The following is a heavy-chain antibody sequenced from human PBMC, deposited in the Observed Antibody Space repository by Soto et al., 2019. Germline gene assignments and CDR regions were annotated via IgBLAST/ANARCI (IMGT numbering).Heavy chain of an antibody. CDR3: ARDXQRYCSSTSCSYYGMDV. CDR2: IYYSVDT. V-gene: IGHV4-31*03. Sequence: PSDTLSLTCTVSGVSIRSGGYYWNWIRQHPEKGLEWIGYIYYSVDTYYSPSLKSRVTISIDTSKNQFSLKLNSVTAADTGVYYCARDXQRYCSSTSCSYYGMDVWGQGTTVTVSS. D-gene: IGHD2-2*01. J-gene: IGHJ6*02. CDR1: GVSIRSGGYY.